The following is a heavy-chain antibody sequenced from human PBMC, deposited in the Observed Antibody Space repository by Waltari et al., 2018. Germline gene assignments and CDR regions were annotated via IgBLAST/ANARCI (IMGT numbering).Heavy chain of an antibody. CDR1: GFTFSNYG. CDR2: IWYDGSNK. Sequence: QVQLVESGGGVVQPGRSMRLSCAASGFTFSNYGIHWVRQAPGKGLELVGVIWYDGSNKYYADSVRGRFIISRDNSKNTLYLQMNSLRAEDTAVYYCARAFNWGADYWGQGTLVTVSS. V-gene: IGHV3-33*01. J-gene: IGHJ4*02. D-gene: IGHD7-27*01. CDR3: ARAFNWGADY.